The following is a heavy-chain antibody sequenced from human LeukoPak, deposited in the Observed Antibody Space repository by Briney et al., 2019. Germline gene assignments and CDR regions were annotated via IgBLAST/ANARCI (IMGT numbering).Heavy chain of an antibody. D-gene: IGHD1-1*01. Sequence: GGSLRLSCAASGVAFNNAWMSWVRQAPGKGLEWVGRTKSKTDGGTIDYAAPVKGRFTISRDDSKNILYLQMNSLKIEDTAVYYCTSPGRNYYYSKGVDVWGQGTTVTLSS. V-gene: IGHV3-15*01. CDR1: GVAFNNAW. CDR2: TKSKTDGGTI. J-gene: IGHJ6*02. CDR3: TSPGRNYYYSKGVDV.